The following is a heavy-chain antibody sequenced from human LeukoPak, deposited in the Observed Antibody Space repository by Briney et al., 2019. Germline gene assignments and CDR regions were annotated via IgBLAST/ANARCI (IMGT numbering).Heavy chain of an antibody. Sequence: GGSLRLSCAASGFTFSSYAMSWVRRAPGKGLEWLSAISGSGSSTYYADSVKGRFTISRDNSKNTLYLQMNSLRAEDTAVYYCAKPSLIVGATVGFDYWGQGTLVTVSS. CDR3: AKPSLIVGATVGFDY. J-gene: IGHJ4*02. D-gene: IGHD1-26*01. CDR2: ISGSGSST. CDR1: GFTFSSYA. V-gene: IGHV3-23*01.